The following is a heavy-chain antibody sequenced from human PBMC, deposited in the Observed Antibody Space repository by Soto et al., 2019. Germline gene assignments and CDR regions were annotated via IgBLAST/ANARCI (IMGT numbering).Heavy chain of an antibody. D-gene: IGHD4-17*01. Sequence: QVQLQESGPGLVKPSETLSLTCTVSGGSISSYYWSWIRQPPGKGLEWIGYIYYSGSTNYNPSLKSRVTISVDTSKNQFSLKLSSVTAADTAVYYCARIDYGDYALGRDYWGQGTLVTVSS. J-gene: IGHJ4*02. CDR3: ARIDYGDYALGRDY. CDR2: IYYSGST. CDR1: GGSISSYY. V-gene: IGHV4-59*01.